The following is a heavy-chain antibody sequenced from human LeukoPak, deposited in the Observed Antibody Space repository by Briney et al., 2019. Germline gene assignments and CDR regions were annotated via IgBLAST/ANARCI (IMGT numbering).Heavy chain of an antibody. Sequence: GGSLRLSCAASGFTFSSFGMSWVRQAPGKGLEWVSTLSDGGGTTYYADSVKGRFTISRDNSKNTLYLQMNSLRAEDTAVYYCAKYVSPGTFFDYWGQGTLVTVSS. J-gene: IGHJ4*02. CDR3: AKYVSPGTFFDY. V-gene: IGHV3-23*01. D-gene: IGHD6-13*01. CDR2: LSDGGGTT. CDR1: GFTFSSFG.